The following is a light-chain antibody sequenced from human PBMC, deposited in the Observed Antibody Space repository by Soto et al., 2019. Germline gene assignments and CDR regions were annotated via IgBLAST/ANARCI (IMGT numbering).Light chain of an antibody. CDR2: GAS. V-gene: IGKV3-15*01. CDR1: QSVSSN. J-gene: IGKJ1*01. Sequence: DIVMTQSQDTLSVSPGEKATLSCRASQSVSSNLAWYQQKPGQAPRLLIYGASTRATGIPARFSGSGSGTEFTLTISSLQSEDFAVYYCQQYNNWPPWTFGQGTKVDIK. CDR3: QQYNNWPPWT.